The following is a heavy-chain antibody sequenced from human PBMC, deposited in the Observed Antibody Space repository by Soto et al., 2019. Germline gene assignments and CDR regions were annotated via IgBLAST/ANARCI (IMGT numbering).Heavy chain of an antibody. CDR2: MNPNSGNT. V-gene: IGHV1-8*01. CDR1: GYTFTSYD. J-gene: IGHJ6*03. Sequence: ASVKVSCKASGYTFTSYDSNWVRQATGQGLEWMGWMNPNSGNTGYAQKFQGRVTMTRNTSISTAYMELSSLRSEDTAVYYCARGLPPPGFWIGYYFDAFGYYLDDCGKGTTVTVSS. CDR3: ARGLPPPGFWIGYYFDAFGYYLDD. D-gene: IGHD3-3*01.